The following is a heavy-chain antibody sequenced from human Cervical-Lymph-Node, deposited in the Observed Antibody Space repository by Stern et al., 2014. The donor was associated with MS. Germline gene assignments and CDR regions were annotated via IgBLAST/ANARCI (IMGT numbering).Heavy chain of an antibody. Sequence: QVQLVQSGAEVKKPGASVKVSCQSSGYTFTSNHIHWVRQAPGQGLEWMGILNPSAGGATLAQKFQDRITMTRDKSTGTVYMELSSLTSKDTAVYYCARDSGFIAGLLDHWGQGTLVTVSS. D-gene: IGHD6-13*01. CDR3: ARDSGFIAGLLDH. V-gene: IGHV1-46*01. CDR1: GYTFTSNH. CDR2: LNPSAGGA. J-gene: IGHJ4*02.